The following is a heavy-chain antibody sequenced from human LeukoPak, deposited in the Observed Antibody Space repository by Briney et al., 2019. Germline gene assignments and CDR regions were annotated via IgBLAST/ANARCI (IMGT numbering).Heavy chain of an antibody. Sequence: GGSLRLSRVTSGFTFSRYSMRWVRQAPGKGLEWVSSIYFTGNHISYADSVKGRFTISRDNAKNSLYLQMDSLRAEDTAVYYCAREFSTVGNFDYWGQGTLVTVSS. CDR3: AREFSTVGNFDY. CDR1: GFTFSRYS. V-gene: IGHV3-21*01. J-gene: IGHJ4*02. D-gene: IGHD3-3*02. CDR2: IYFTGNHI.